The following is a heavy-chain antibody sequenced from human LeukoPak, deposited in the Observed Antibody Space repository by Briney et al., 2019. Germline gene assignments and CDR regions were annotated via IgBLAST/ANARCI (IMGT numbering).Heavy chain of an antibody. V-gene: IGHV1-18*01. Sequence: ASVKVSCKASGYTFTSYGISWVRQAPGQGLEWMGWISAYNGNTTYAQKLQGRVTMTTDTSTSTAYMELRSLRSDDTAVYYCARLFMPSFGGTYYYYYMDVWGKGTTVTVSS. CDR2: ISAYNGNT. CDR3: ARLFMPSFGGTYYYYYMDV. J-gene: IGHJ6*03. D-gene: IGHD3-10*01. CDR1: GYTFTSYG.